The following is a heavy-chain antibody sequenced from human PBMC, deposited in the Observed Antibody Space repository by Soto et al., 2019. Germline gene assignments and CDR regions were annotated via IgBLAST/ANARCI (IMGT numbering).Heavy chain of an antibody. CDR2: INPKTGDT. Sequence: QMPLVQSGAEARKPGASVKVSCKTSGYTFTGYYLNWVRQAPGRGLEWVGWINPKTGDTNNAQKFQGRVTMTTDTSISTGYLELSGLKSDDPAVYYFVTGAHLAPWGQGTRVTVSS. J-gene: IGHJ5*02. CDR3: VTGAHLAP. CDR1: GYTFTGYY. V-gene: IGHV1-2*02.